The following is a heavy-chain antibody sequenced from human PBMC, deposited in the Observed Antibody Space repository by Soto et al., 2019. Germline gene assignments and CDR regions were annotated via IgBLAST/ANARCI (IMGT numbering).Heavy chain of an antibody. Sequence: GGSLRLSCAASGFTFSYYGMHWVRQAPGKGLEWVAVMSYDGSNEYYADSVKGRLTISRDNSKSTLYLQMNSLRVEDTAVYYCAKDRTRYYYDSSGYAIDYWGQGTLVTVSS. CDR2: MSYDGSNE. V-gene: IGHV3-30*18. J-gene: IGHJ4*02. CDR1: GFTFSYYG. D-gene: IGHD3-22*01. CDR3: AKDRTRYYYDSSGYAIDY.